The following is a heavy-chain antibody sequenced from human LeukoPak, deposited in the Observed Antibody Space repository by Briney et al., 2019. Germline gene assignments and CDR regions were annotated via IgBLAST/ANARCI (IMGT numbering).Heavy chain of an antibody. CDR3: AKGPSDYYGMDV. V-gene: IGHV3-23*01. J-gene: IGHJ6*02. Sequence: GGSLRLSCAASGFTFSSYVMSWVRQAPGKGLEWVSGISGRGGATYYVDSVKGRFTISRDNSKNTLYLQMNNLRAEDTAVYCCAKGPSDYYGMDVWGQGTTLTVSS. CDR2: ISGRGGAT. CDR1: GFTFSSYV.